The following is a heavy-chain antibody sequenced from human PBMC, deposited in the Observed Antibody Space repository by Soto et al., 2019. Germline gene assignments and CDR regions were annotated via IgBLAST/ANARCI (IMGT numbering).Heavy chain of an antibody. CDR2: INPNSGGT. Sequence: QVQLVQSGAEVKKRGASVKVSCKASGYTFTGYYMHWVRQAPGQGLEWMGWINPNSGGTNYAQKFQGRVTMTRDTSISTAYMELSRPRSDDTAVYYCAGEPQLYSSSSFDYWGQGTLVTVSS. CDR1: GYTFTGYY. D-gene: IGHD6-6*01. V-gene: IGHV1-2*02. J-gene: IGHJ4*02. CDR3: AGEPQLYSSSSFDY.